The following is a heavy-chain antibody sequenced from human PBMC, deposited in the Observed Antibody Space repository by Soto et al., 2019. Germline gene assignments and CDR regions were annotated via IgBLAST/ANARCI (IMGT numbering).Heavy chain of an antibody. D-gene: IGHD3-3*01. CDR1: GYTFTSYG. V-gene: IGHV1-18*01. CDR2: ISAYNGNT. Sequence: QVQLVQSGAEVKKPGASVKVSCKASGYTFTSYGISWVRQAPGQGLEWMGWISAYNGNTNYAQKLQGRVTMTTDTSTSTAYMELRSLRSDDTAVYYYARWTIFGVDPDDGAFDIWGQGTMVTVSS. CDR3: ARWTIFGVDPDDGAFDI. J-gene: IGHJ3*02.